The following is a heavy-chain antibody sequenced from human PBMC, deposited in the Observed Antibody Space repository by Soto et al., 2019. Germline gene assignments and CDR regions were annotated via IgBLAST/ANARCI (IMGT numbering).Heavy chain of an antibody. J-gene: IGHJ4*02. CDR3: APGGNRDSNVASGVGGFDI. CDR1: GASISSSY. V-gene: IGHV4-59*01. CDR2: VYHTGAT. Sequence: ETLSLTCTVSGASISSSYWSWIRQSPERGLEWIAYVYHTGATNYNPSLKSRVTISLDTPNGQFSLNLTSLTTADTAVYFCAPGGNRDSNVASGVGGFDIWGQGSLVTVSS. D-gene: IGHD3-22*01.